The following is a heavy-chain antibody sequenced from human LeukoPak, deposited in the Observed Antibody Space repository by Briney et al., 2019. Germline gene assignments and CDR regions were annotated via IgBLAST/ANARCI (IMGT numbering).Heavy chain of an antibody. CDR2: ISWNSGSI. CDR1: GFTFDDYA. CDR3: ASSPGAGLFGY. V-gene: IGHV3-9*01. Sequence: GGSLRLSCAASGFTFDDYAMHWVRQAPGKGLEWVSGISWNSGSIGYADSVKGRFTISRDNAKNSLYLQMNSLRAEDTALYYCASSPGAGLFGYWGQGTLVTVSS. J-gene: IGHJ4*02. D-gene: IGHD3-10*01.